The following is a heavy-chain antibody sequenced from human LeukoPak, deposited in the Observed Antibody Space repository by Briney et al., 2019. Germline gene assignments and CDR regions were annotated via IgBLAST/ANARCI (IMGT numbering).Heavy chain of an antibody. CDR3: ARDPSYGDDAFDI. CDR1: GGSFSGYY. J-gene: IGHJ3*02. D-gene: IGHD4-17*01. CDR2: IYYSGST. V-gene: IGHV4-59*01. Sequence: SETLSLTCAVYGGSFSGYYWSWIRQPPGRGLEWIGYIYYSGSTNYNPSLKSRVTISVDTSKNQFSLKLSSVTAADTAVYYCARDPSYGDDAFDIWGQGTMVTVSS.